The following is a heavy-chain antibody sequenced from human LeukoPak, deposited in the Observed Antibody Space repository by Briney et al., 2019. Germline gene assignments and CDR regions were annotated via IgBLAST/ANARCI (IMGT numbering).Heavy chain of an antibody. D-gene: IGHD3-3*01. Sequence: GGSLRLSCAAFGFTFSSYSMNWVRQAPGKGLEWVSAISGSGGSTYYADSVKGRFTISRDNSKNTLYLQMNSLRAEDTAVYYCGNHVLRFLEWLLGGLDYWGQGTLVTVSS. J-gene: IGHJ4*02. CDR1: GFTFSSYS. V-gene: IGHV3-23*01. CDR3: GNHVLRFLEWLLGGLDY. CDR2: ISGSGGST.